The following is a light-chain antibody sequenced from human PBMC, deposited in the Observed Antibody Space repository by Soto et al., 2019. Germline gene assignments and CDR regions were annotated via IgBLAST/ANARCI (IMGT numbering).Light chain of an antibody. Sequence: QSALSQPASVSGSPGQSITISCTGTSSDIGAYNYVSWYQHHPGKAPKVMIYGVSNRPSGVSNRFSGSKSGNTASLTISGLQAEDEADYYCATWDDSLSGRWVFGGGTQLTVL. CDR3: ATWDDSLSGRWV. CDR2: GVS. CDR1: SSDIGAYNY. J-gene: IGLJ3*02. V-gene: IGLV2-14*01.